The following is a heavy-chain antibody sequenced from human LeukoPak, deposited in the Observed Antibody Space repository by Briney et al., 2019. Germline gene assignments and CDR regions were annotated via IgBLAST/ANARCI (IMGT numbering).Heavy chain of an antibody. Sequence: GGSLRLSCAASGFTVSSNYMSWVRQAPGKGLEWVSVIYSGGSTYYADSVKGRFTISRHNSKNTLYLQMNSLRAEDTAVYYCAGDVKLAARVFDYWGQGTLVTVSS. CDR1: GFTVSSNY. V-gene: IGHV3-53*04. D-gene: IGHD6-6*01. CDR3: AGDVKLAARVFDY. CDR2: IYSGGST. J-gene: IGHJ4*02.